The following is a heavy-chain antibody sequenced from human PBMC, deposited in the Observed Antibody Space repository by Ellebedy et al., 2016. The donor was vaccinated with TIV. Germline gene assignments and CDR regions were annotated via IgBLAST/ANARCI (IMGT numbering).Heavy chain of an antibody. D-gene: IGHD4-17*01. CDR1: GYTFTNYG. J-gene: IGHJ4*02. CDR2: ISGYNGNT. CDR3: ARFVDGDYEDY. Sequence: AASVQVSCKASGYTFTNYGISWVRQAPGQGLEWMGWISGYNGNTYSAQKLQGRVTMTTDTSTSTAYMELRSLRSDDKAVYYCARFVDGDYEDYWGQGALVTVSS. V-gene: IGHV1-18*04.